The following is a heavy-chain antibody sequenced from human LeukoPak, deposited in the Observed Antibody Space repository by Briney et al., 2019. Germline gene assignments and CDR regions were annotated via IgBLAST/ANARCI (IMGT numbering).Heavy chain of an antibody. D-gene: IGHD2-15*01. J-gene: IGHJ6*02. V-gene: IGHV1-46*01. CDR2: INPSGGTT. CDR3: ARDGPDRTSNCSGDSCYSGPKRAFYFYGMDV. Sequence: ASVKVSCKASGYTFTKYYMHWLRQAPGQGLEWMGVINPSGGTTSYAQKFQGRVTMTRDTSTSTVYMELSSLRSEDTAVYYCARDGPDRTSNCSGDSCYSGPKRAFYFYGMDVWGQGTTVTVSS. CDR1: GYTFTKYY.